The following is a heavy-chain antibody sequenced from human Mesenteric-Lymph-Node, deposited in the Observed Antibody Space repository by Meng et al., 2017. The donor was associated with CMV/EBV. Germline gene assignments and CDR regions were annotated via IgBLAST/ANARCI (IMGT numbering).Heavy chain of an antibody. Sequence: SETLSLTCTVSGGSISSSTYYWGWIRQPPGKGLEWIGYIYYSGSTYYNPSLKSRVTISVDTSKNQFSLKLSSVTAADTAVYYCAREYVWGSYRLTYYFDYWGQGTLVTVSS. V-gene: IGHV4-30-4*08. D-gene: IGHD3-16*02. CDR3: AREYVWGSYRLTYYFDY. CDR1: GGSISSSTYY. J-gene: IGHJ4*02. CDR2: IYYSGST.